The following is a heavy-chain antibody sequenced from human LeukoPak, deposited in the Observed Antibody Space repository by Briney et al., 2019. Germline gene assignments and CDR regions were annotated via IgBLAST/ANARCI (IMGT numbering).Heavy chain of an antibody. CDR1: GFAFSTYA. CDR3: ARGAYCSDDSCPGAFDI. CDR2: IWYDGSNK. D-gene: IGHD2-15*01. Sequence: GGSLRLSCAASGFAFSTYAMYWVRQAPGKGLEWVTVIWYDGSNKYYADSVKGRFTITRDNSKNTLYLQMNSLRAEDTAVYYCARGAYCSDDSCPGAFDIWGQGTMVTVSS. V-gene: IGHV3-33*01. J-gene: IGHJ3*02.